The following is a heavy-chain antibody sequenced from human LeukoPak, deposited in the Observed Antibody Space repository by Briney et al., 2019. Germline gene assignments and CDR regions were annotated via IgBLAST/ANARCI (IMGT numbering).Heavy chain of an antibody. CDR1: GGSISSSY. Sequence: PLETLSLTCTVSGGSISSSYWSWIRQPPGKGLEWIGYIYYSGSTNYNPSLKSRVTISVDTSKNQFSLKLSSVTAADTAVYYCARVYSNYGYYFDYWGQGTLVTVSS. D-gene: IGHD4-11*01. CDR3: ARVYSNYGYYFDY. J-gene: IGHJ4*02. CDR2: IYYSGST. V-gene: IGHV4-59*01.